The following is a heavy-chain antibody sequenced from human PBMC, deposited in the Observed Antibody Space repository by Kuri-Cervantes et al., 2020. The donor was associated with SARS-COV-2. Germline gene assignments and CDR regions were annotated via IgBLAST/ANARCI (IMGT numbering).Heavy chain of an antibody. CDR3: ARGGAYDFWSGYYYEGIPFDY. J-gene: IGHJ4*02. D-gene: IGHD3-3*01. CDR2: INPNSGGT. V-gene: IGHV1-2*02. CDR1: GYTFTGYY. Sequence: ASVKVSCKASGYTFTGYYMHWVRQAPGQGLEWMGWINPNSGGTNYAQKFQGRVTMTRDTSISTAYMELSRLRSDDTAVYYCARGGAYDFWSGYYYEGIPFDYWGQGTLVTVSS.